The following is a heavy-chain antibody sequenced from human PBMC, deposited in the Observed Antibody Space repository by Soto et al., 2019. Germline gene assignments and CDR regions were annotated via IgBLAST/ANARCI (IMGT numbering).Heavy chain of an antibody. D-gene: IGHD3-22*01. CDR1: GGSISSYY. Sequence: PSETLSLTCTVSGGSISSYYWSWIRPPPGKGLEWIGYIYYSGSTNYNPSLKSRVTISVDTSKNQFSLKLSSVTAADTAVYYCARDQGYYYDSSGYYLRGDAFDIWGQGTMVTVSS. CDR3: ARDQGYYYDSSGYYLRGDAFDI. CDR2: IYYSGST. J-gene: IGHJ3*02. V-gene: IGHV4-59*01.